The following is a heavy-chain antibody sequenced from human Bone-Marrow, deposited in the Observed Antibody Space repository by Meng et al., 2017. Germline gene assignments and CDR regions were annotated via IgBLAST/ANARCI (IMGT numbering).Heavy chain of an antibody. CDR2: INPNSGGT. CDR3: VRDENISLGKLFGDY. D-gene: IGHD2-21*01. J-gene: IGHJ4*02. CDR1: GYPFTGYY. Sequence: QVQLGQSGAEVKKPGASVKVSCKASGYPFTGYYMHWVRQAPGQGLEWMGRINPNSGGTNYAQKFQGRVSMTGDTSISTAYVELSSLRSDDTAVYYCVRDENISLGKLFGDYWGQGTMVTVSS. V-gene: IGHV1-2*06.